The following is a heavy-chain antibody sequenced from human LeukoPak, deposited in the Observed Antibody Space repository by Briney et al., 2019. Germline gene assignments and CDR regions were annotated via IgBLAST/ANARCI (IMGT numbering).Heavy chain of an antibody. V-gene: IGHV3-23*01. J-gene: IGHJ5*02. CDR2: ISGSGGST. CDR3: AKDNSNYVSIWFDP. D-gene: IGHD4-11*01. CDR1: GFTFSSYA. Sequence: GSLSLSCAASGFTFSSYAMSWVRQAPGKGLEWVSAISGSGGSTYYADSVKGRFTISRDNSKNTLYLQMNSLRAEDTAVYYCAKDNSNYVSIWFDPWGQGTLVTVSS.